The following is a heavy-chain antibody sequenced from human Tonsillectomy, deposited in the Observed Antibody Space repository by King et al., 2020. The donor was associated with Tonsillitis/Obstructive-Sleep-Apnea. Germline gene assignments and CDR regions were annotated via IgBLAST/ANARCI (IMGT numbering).Heavy chain of an antibody. D-gene: IGHD2-2*01. CDR2: INHIGST. Sequence: HVQLQQWGAGLLKPSETLSLTCAVYGGSFSGYYWSWIRQPPGKGLEWIGEINHIGSTNYNPSLKSRVTISVDTSKKQFSLKLSSVTAADPAVYYCAPRGYCSTTSCKQKHSGWFDPWGQGTLVTVSS. J-gene: IGHJ5*02. V-gene: IGHV4-34*01. CDR1: GGSFSGYY. CDR3: APRGYCSTTSCKQKHSGWFDP.